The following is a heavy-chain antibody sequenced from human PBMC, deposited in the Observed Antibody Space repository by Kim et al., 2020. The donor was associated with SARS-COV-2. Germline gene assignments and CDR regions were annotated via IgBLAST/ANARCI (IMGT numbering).Heavy chain of an antibody. V-gene: IGHV1-46*01. Sequence: ASVKVSCKASGYTFISYYLHWVRQAPGQGLEWMGIINPNCGSTSYAQKFQGSVTMTRDTSTSTVYMELSSLRSEDTAVYYCAREFDCTNGVCWYYYYGMDVWGQGTTVTVSS. CDR1: GYTFISYY. J-gene: IGHJ6*02. CDR2: INPNCGST. D-gene: IGHD2-8*01. CDR3: AREFDCTNGVCWYYYYGMDV.